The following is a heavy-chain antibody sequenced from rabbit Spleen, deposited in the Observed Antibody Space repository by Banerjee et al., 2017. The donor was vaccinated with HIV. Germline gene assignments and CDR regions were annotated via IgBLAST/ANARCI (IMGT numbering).Heavy chain of an antibody. D-gene: IGHD2-1*01. Sequence: QEQLVESGGGLVQPEGSLTLTCKASGFTLSSSYWMCWVRQAPGKGLEWIGRIGGGSSGITQYASWAKGRFTISKTSSTTVTLQMTSLTAADTATYFCARDSYNDYGDYRLWGQGTLVTVS. CDR1: GFTLSSSYW. V-gene: IGHV1S45*01. CDR3: ARDSYNDYGDYRL. CDR2: IGGGSSGIT. J-gene: IGHJ4*01.